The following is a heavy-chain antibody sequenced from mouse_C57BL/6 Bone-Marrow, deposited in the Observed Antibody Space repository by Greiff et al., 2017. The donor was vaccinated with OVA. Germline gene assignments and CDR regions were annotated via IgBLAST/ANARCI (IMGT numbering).Heavy chain of an antibody. CDR1: GYTFTSYW. CDR3: ARGGIYYDYLYYFDY. V-gene: IGHV1-50*01. J-gene: IGHJ2*01. D-gene: IGHD2-4*01. Sequence: VQLQQPGAELVKPGASVKLSCKASGYTFTSYWMQWVKQRPGQGLEWIREIDPSDSYTNYNQKFKGKATLTVDTSSSTAYMQLSSLTSEDSAVYYCARGGIYYDYLYYFDYWGQGTTLTVSS. CDR2: IDPSDSYT.